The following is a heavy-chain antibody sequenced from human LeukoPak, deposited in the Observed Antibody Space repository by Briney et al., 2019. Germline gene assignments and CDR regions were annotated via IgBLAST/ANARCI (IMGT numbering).Heavy chain of an antibody. V-gene: IGHV4-39*01. Sequence: SETLSLTCTVSGGSISSSSYYWGRIRQPPGKGLEWIGSIYYSGSTYYNPSLKSRVTISVDTSKNQFSLKLSSVTAADTAVYYCARRHLGYCSSTSCLSTKRAFDIWGQGTMVTVSS. J-gene: IGHJ3*02. D-gene: IGHD2-2*01. CDR1: GGSISSSSYY. CDR2: IYYSGST. CDR3: ARRHLGYCSSTSCLSTKRAFDI.